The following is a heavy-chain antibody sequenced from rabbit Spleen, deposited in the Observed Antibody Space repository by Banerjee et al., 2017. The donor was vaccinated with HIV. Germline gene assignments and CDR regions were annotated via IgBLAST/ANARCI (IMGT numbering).Heavy chain of an antibody. CDR3: ARNYVNVFDP. V-gene: IGHV1S40*01. Sequence: QSLEESGGGLVQPEGSLTLTCTASGFSFSSSYYMCWVRQAPGKGLEWIACIDTSDGDTDYANWPKGRFTISKASSTTVTLQMTSLTAADTATYFCARNYVNVFDPWGQGTLVTVS. D-gene: IGHD1-1*01. J-gene: IGHJ2*01. CDR1: GFSFSSSYY. CDR2: IDTSDGDT.